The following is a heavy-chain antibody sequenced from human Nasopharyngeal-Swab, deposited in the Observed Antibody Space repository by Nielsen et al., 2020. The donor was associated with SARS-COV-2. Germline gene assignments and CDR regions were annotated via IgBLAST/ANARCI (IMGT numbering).Heavy chain of an antibody. V-gene: IGHV3-74*01. D-gene: IGHD1-7*01. CDR1: GFTFSTYW. Sequence: GESLKISCAASGFTFSTYWVHWVRQAPGKGPVWVSRINGDGSSTSYADSLKGRFTISRDNAKNTLYLQMNSLRVEDTAVYYCTRAGNYRHDYWGQGTLVTVSS. J-gene: IGHJ4*02. CDR3: TRAGNYRHDY. CDR2: INGDGSST.